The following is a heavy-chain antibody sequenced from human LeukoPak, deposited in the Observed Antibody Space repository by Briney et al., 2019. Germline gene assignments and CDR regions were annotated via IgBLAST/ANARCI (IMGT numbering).Heavy chain of an antibody. CDR3: ARDYYGSGSLYEGFDY. CDR2: VSVYSGDT. Sequence: ASVKVSCKASGYSFTSYGISWVRQAPGQGLEWMGWVSVYSGDTNYAQNLQGRVTMTTDTSTSTAYMELRSLRSDDTAVYYCARDYYGSGSLYEGFDYWAREPWSPSPQ. CDR1: GYSFTSYG. J-gene: IGHJ4*02. V-gene: IGHV1-18*01. D-gene: IGHD3-10*01.